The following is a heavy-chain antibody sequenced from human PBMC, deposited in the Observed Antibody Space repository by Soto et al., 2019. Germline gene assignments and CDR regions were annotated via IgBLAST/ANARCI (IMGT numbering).Heavy chain of an antibody. CDR2: IYYSGST. Sequence: QVQLQESGPGLVKPSQTLSLTCTVSDGSISRGGYYWSWIRQHPGKGLEWIGYIYYSGSTHYNPSVKSRVTISIDTSKNQFSLKLTSVTAADTAVYYCAREWRPMDYESGLDVWGQGTTVTVSS. D-gene: IGHD4-17*01. CDR3: AREWRPMDYESGLDV. CDR1: DGSISRGGYY. J-gene: IGHJ6*02. V-gene: IGHV4-31*03.